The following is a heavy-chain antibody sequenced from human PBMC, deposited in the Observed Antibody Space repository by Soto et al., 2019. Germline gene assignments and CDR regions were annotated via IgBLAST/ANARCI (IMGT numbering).Heavy chain of an antibody. CDR1: GFTFSSYS. CDR2: ISSSSSYI. J-gene: IGHJ6*02. V-gene: IGHV3-21*01. D-gene: IGHD3-10*01. CDR3: ARDFSSTMVRGVTTKYGMDV. Sequence: PGGSLRLSCAASGFTFSSYSMNWVRQAPGKGLERVSSISSSSSYIYYADSVKGRFTISRDNAKNSLYLQMNSLRAEDTAVYYCARDFSSTMVRGVTTKYGMDVWGQGTTVTVSS.